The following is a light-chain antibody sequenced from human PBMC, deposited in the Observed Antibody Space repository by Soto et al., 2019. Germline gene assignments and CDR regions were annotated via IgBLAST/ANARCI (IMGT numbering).Light chain of an antibody. V-gene: IGKV3-20*01. Sequence: EIVLTQSPGTLSLSPGERATLSCRASLRVSSSYLAWYHQKPGQAPRLLIYGASRRATGIPDRFSGSGSGTDFTLTISRREPEDCAVYYCQQYGSSPPRTFGQGNKVEI. CDR1: LRVSSSY. CDR2: GAS. J-gene: IGKJ1*01. CDR3: QQYGSSPPRT.